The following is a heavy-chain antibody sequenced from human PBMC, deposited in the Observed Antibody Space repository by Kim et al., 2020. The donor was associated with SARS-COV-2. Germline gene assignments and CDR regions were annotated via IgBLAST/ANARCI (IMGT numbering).Heavy chain of an antibody. CDR1: GGSISSSSYY. J-gene: IGHJ3*02. CDR3: ARYDYGGNLYAFDI. D-gene: IGHD4-17*01. V-gene: IGHV4-39*07. CDR2: IYYSGST. Sequence: SETLSLTCTVSGGSISSSSYYWGWIRQPPGKGLEWIGSIYYSGSTYYNPSLKSRVTISVDTSKNQFSLKLSSVTAADTAVYYCARYDYGGNLYAFDIWGQGTMVTVSS.